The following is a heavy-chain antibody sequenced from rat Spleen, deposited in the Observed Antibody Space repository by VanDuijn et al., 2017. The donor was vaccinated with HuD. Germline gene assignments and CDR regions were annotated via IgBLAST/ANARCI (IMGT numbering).Heavy chain of an antibody. V-gene: IGHV4-2*01. Sequence: EVKLVESGGGLVQPGRSLKLSCAASGFNFNDYWMGWVRQAPGKGLEWIGEINKDSSTINYIPSLKDKFTISRDNAQNTLHLQMSKLGSEDTAIYYCVRRGYVSYGLLLPMDAWGQGTSVTVSS. CDR2: INKDSSTI. CDR3: VRRGYVSYGLLLPMDA. J-gene: IGHJ4*01. CDR1: GFNFNDYW. D-gene: IGHD1-6*01.